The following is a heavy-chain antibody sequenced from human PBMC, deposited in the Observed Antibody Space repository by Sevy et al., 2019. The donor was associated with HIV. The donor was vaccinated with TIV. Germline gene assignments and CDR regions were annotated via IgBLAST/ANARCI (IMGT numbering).Heavy chain of an antibody. CDR2: ISAYNGNT. V-gene: IGHV1-18*01. Sequence: ASVKVSCKASGYTFTSYGISWVRQAPGQGLEWMGWISAYNGNTNYAQKLQGRVTMTTDTSTSTAYMELRSLRSDDTAVYYCARLVVVTFGSPLVLLQGPEFDYWGQGTLVTVSS. J-gene: IGHJ4*02. CDR3: ARLVVVTFGSPLVLLQGPEFDY. CDR1: GYTFTSYG. D-gene: IGHD2-21*02.